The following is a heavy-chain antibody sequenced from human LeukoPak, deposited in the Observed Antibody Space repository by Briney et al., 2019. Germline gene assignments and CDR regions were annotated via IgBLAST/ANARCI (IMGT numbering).Heavy chain of an antibody. J-gene: IGHJ1*01. CDR1: GGTFSSYA. CDR3: ARDSSEFRSLISY. CDR2: ITPMFGTA. D-gene: IGHD1-14*01. V-gene: IGHV1-69*13. Sequence: GASVKVSCKASGGTFSSYAISWVRQAPGQGLEWMGGITPMFGTAEYAQKFQGRVTITADESTSTAYMELSSLRSDDTAVYYCARDSSEFRSLISYWGQGTLVTVSS.